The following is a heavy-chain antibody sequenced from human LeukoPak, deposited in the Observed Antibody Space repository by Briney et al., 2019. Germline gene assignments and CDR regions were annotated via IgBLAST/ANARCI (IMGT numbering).Heavy chain of an antibody. Sequence: GGSLRLSXAASGFTFSSYSMNWVRQAPGKGLEWVSSISSSSSYLYYADSVKGRFTISRDNAKNSLYLQMNSLRAEDTAVYYCARRARYYYDSSGYYQPAVDYWGQGTLVTVSS. CDR3: ARRARYYYDSSGYYQPAVDY. CDR2: ISSSSSYL. J-gene: IGHJ4*02. CDR1: GFTFSSYS. V-gene: IGHV3-21*01. D-gene: IGHD3-22*01.